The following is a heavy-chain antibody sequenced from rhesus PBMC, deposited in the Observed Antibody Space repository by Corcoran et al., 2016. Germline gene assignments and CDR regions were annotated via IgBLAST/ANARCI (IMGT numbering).Heavy chain of an antibody. CDR1: GGSISSGYYY. V-gene: IGHV4S12*01. CDR2: TYSNGDST. CDR3: ARNLGY. Sequence: QVQLQESGPGMVKPSETLSLTCAVSGGSISSGYYYWTWIRQAPGKGRAGIGGTYSNGDSTTYTPSLKSRVIISKDASGNQFSLRLNSVTAADTAVYFCARNLGYWGQGVLVTVSS. J-gene: IGHJ4*01.